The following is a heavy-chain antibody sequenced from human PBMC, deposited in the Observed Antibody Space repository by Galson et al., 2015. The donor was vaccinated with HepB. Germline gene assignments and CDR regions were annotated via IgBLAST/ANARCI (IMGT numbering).Heavy chain of an antibody. J-gene: IGHJ4*02. CDR3: AREGYGSRKKGYFDY. D-gene: IGHD3-10*01. CDR2: IYIGGST. Sequence: ETLSLTCTVSGGSISSYYMSWVRQAPGKGLEWVSVIYIGGSTYYADSVKGRFTISRHDSKNTLYLQMNSLRAEDTAVYYCAREGYGSRKKGYFDYWGQGTLVTVSS. CDR1: GGSISSYY. V-gene: IGHV3-53*04.